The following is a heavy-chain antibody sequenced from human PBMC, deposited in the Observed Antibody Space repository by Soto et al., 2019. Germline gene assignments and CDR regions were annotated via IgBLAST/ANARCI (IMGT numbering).Heavy chain of an antibody. CDR1: GYTFTSYG. V-gene: IGHV1-18*01. CDR2: ISAYNGKT. Sequence: ASVKVSCKASGYTFTSYGISWVRQAPGQGLEWMGWISAYNGKTNYAQKLQGRVTMTTDTSTSTAYMELRSLRSDDTAVYYCARDPVRDSSGWYGGTDYLDYWGQGTLVTVSS. J-gene: IGHJ4*02. CDR3: ARDPVRDSSGWYGGTDYLDY. D-gene: IGHD6-19*01.